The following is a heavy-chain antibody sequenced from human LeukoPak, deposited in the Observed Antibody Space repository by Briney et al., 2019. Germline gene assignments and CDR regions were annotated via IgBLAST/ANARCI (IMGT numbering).Heavy chain of an antibody. CDR3: ARPYLIAARLYDAFDI. CDR2: IIPIFGTA. J-gene: IGHJ3*02. D-gene: IGHD6-6*01. CDR1: GGTFSSYA. V-gene: IGHV1-69*13. Sequence: ASVKVSCKASGGTFSSYAISWVRQAPGQGLEWMGGIIPIFGTANYAQKFQGRVTITADESTSTAYMELSSLRSEDTAVYYCARPYLIAARLYDAFDIWGQGTMVTVSS.